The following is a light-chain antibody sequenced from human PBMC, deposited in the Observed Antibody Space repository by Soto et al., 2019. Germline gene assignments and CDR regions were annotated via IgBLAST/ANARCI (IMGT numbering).Light chain of an antibody. Sequence: EIVLTQSPGTLSLSPGESATLSCRASQSVSSTYLAWYQQKAGQAPRLLIYGASTRATGIPDRFSGGGSGTDFTLTISRLEPEDFAVYFCQQYVSSPWAFGQGTKVDIK. J-gene: IGKJ1*01. CDR2: GAS. CDR3: QQYVSSPWA. V-gene: IGKV3-20*01. CDR1: QSVSSTY.